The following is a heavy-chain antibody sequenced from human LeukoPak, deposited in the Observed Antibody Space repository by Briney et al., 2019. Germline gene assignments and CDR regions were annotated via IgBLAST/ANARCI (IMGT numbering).Heavy chain of an antibody. CDR1: GYSFNNYW. CDR2: IYPGDSNT. V-gene: IGHV5-51*01. Sequence: GESLKISCKGSGYSFNNYWIGWVRQMPGKGLEWMGLIYPGDSNTRYSPSFHGQVTISADKSISTAYLQWSSLKASDTAMYYCARRAVAGTIHYGMDVWGQGTTVTVSS. J-gene: IGHJ6*02. D-gene: IGHD6-19*01. CDR3: ARRAVAGTIHYGMDV.